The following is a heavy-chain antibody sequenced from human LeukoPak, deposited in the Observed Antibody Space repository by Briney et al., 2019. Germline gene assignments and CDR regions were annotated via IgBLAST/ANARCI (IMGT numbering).Heavy chain of an antibody. CDR3: AKGYDYGDYACGY. CDR1: GFAFSSYA. J-gene: IGHJ4*02. V-gene: IGHV3-23*01. CDR2: ISGSGGST. Sequence: GGSLRLSCAASGFAFSSYAMSWVRQAPGKGLEWVSAISGSGGSTYYADSVKGRFTISRDNSKNTLYLQMNSLRAEDTAVYYCAKGYDYGDYACGYWGQGTLVTVSS. D-gene: IGHD4-17*01.